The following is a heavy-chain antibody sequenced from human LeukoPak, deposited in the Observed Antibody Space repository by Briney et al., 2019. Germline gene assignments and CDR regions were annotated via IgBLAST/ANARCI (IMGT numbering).Heavy chain of an antibody. CDR2: IIPIFGTA. Sequence: ASVKVSCKASGGTFSSYAISWVRQAPGQGLEWMGRIIPIFGTANYAQKFQGRVTITTDESTSTAYMELSGLRSEDTAVYYCAREGPELAYCGGDCYIPDYWGQGTLVTVSS. CDR1: GGTFSSYA. D-gene: IGHD2-21*02. J-gene: IGHJ4*02. CDR3: AREGPELAYCGGDCYIPDY. V-gene: IGHV1-69*05.